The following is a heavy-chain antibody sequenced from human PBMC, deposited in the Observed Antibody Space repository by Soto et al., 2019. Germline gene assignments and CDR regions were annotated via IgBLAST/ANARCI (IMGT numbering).Heavy chain of an antibody. Sequence: SETLSLTCTVSGGSISSGGYYWSWIRQHPGKGLEWIGYIYYSGSTYYNPSLKSRVTISVDTSKNQFSLKLSSVTAADTAVYYCARTVFGVVQVWFDPWGQGTLVTVSS. D-gene: IGHD3-3*01. CDR1: GGSISSGGYY. CDR3: ARTVFGVVQVWFDP. V-gene: IGHV4-31*03. J-gene: IGHJ5*02. CDR2: IYYSGST.